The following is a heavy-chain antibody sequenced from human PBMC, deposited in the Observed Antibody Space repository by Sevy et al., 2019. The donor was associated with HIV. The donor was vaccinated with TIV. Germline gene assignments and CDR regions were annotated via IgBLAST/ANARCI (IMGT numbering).Heavy chain of an antibody. CDR3: ARGICSSTSCYLDY. CDR2: IWYVGSKK. CDR1: GFTFSTYG. J-gene: IGHJ4*02. V-gene: IGHV3-33*01. D-gene: IGHD2-2*01. Sequence: GGSLRLSCAASGFTFSTYGMHWVRQAPGKGLEWVAIIWYVGSKKYYADSVKGRFTISRDSSKNTLFLQMNSLRAEDTAVYYCARGICSSTSCYLDYWGRGTLVTVSS.